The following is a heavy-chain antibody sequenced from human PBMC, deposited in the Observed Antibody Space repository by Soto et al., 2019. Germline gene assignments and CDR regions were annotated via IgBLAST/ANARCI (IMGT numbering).Heavy chain of an antibody. J-gene: IGHJ4*02. V-gene: IGHV1-46*01. D-gene: IGHD3-22*01. CDR2: INPSGGST. CDR1: GYTFTSYY. Sequence: ASVKVSCKASGYTFTSYYMHWVRQAPGQGLEWMGIINPSGGSTSYAQKFQGRVTMTRDTSTNTVYMELSSLRSEDTAVYYCASGGNNYDSSGYLCYWGQGTLVTVSS. CDR3: ASGGNNYDSSGYLCY.